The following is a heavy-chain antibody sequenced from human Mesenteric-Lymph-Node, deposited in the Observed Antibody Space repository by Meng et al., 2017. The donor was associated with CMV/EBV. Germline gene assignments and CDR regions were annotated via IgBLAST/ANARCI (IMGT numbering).Heavy chain of an antibody. D-gene: IGHD2-2*01. Sequence: INSRNYFWDWIRQTAGKGLEWIGNIYYSGATDYNPSLKSRVTISLDTFKNQFSLKLTSVTAADTAVYYCAAALYRSSTSFYAHWFDPWGQGTLVTVSS. J-gene: IGHJ5*02. CDR3: AAALYRSSTSFYAHWFDP. CDR2: IYYSGAT. CDR1: INSRNYF. V-gene: IGHV4-39*07.